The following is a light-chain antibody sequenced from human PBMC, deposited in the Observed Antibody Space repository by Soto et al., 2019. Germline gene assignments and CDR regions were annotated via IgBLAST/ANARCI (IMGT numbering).Light chain of an antibody. CDR1: SSNFGSNY. CDR3: GTWDSSLSAGV. J-gene: IGLJ3*02. V-gene: IGLV1-51*01. CDR2: DNN. Sequence: QSVLTQPPSMSAAPGQTVTISCSGSSSNFGSNYVSWYQQLPGTAPKLLIYDNNKRPSGIPDRFSGSKSGTSATLGITGLQTGDEADYYCGTWDSSLSAGVFGGGTQLTVL.